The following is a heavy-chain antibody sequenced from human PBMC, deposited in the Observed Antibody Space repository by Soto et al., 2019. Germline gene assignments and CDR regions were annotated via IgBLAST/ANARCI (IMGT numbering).Heavy chain of an antibody. CDR2: INPNSGGT. CDR3: AGARLWVGATSDAFDI. J-gene: IGHJ3*02. CDR1: GYTFTGYY. D-gene: IGHD1-26*01. Sequence: GASVKVSCKASGYTFTGYYMHWVRQAPGQGLEWMGWINPNSGGTNYAQKFQGWVTMTRDTSISTAYMELSRLRSDDTAVYYCAGARLWVGATSDAFDIWGQGTMVTVSS. V-gene: IGHV1-2*04.